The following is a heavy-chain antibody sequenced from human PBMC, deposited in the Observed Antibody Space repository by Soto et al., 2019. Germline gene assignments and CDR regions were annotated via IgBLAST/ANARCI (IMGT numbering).Heavy chain of an antibody. CDR3: ARSRYNYVRGSYRYTASSFDY. J-gene: IGHJ4*02. Sequence: SETLSLTCAVYGGSFSGYYWSWIRQPPGKGLEWIGEINHSGSTNYNPSLKSRVTISVDTSKNQFSLKLSSVTAADTAVYYCARSRYNYVRGSYRYTASSFDYGGQGTLVTV. V-gene: IGHV4-34*01. D-gene: IGHD3-16*02. CDR1: GGSFSGYY. CDR2: INHSGST.